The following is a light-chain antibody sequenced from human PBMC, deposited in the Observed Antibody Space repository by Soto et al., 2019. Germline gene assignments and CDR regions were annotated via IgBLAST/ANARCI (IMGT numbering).Light chain of an antibody. CDR3: QQYGSSPPT. J-gene: IGKJ5*01. CDR1: QSVSSSY. V-gene: IGKV3-20*01. CDR2: GAS. Sequence: EIVLTQSPGTLSLSPGERATLSCRASQSVSSSYLAWYQQKPGQAPRLLIYGASSRATGIPDRFSGSGSGTDFNLTISRLEPEDFAVYYCQQYGSSPPTCGQGTRLEIK.